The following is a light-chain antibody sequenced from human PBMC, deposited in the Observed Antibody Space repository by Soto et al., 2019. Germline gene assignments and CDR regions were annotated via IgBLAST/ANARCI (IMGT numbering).Light chain of an antibody. J-gene: IGKJ1*01. CDR3: QQYNNWPRT. CDR1: QTVTSDY. CDR2: GAS. V-gene: IGKV3-20*01. Sequence: EVVLTQSPGPLSLSPGERATLSCRASQTVTSDYLAWYQQKPGQAPRLLIYGASDRATGIPDRFSASGSGTDFTLTISRLEPEDFAVYYCQQYNNWPRTFGQGTKVDIK.